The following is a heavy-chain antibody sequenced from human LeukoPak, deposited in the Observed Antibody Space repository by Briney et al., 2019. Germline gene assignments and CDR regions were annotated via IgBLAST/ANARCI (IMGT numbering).Heavy chain of an antibody. D-gene: IGHD3-22*01. J-gene: IGHJ4*02. CDR1: GGSISSSSYY. V-gene: IGHV4-39*01. CDR3: ASHGYYDSSGYYRDGDY. Sequence: SETLSLTCTVSGGSISSSSYYWGWIRQPPGKGLEWIGGIYYSGSTYYNPSLKSRVTISVDTSKNQFSLKLSSVTAADTAVYYCASHGYYDSSGYYRDGDYWGQGTLVTVSS. CDR2: IYYSGST.